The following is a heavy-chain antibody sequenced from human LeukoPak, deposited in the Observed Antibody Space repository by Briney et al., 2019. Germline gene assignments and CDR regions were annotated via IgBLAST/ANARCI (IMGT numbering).Heavy chain of an antibody. CDR2: IRGNTDDGAT. Sequence: GGSLRLSCAASGFTFSSAWMTWVRQAPGKGLEWVGRIRGNTDDGATDYAAPVKGRFTISKDDSKNTLYLQMNSLKTEDTAVYYCILAAAGPAYWGQGALVTVSS. V-gene: IGHV3-15*01. D-gene: IGHD6-13*01. CDR1: GFTFSSAW. CDR3: ILAAAGPAY. J-gene: IGHJ4*02.